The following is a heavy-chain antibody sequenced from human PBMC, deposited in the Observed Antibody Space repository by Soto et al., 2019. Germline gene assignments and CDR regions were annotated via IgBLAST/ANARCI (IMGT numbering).Heavy chain of an antibody. CDR1: SGSISSSNW. Sequence: QVQLQESGPGLVKPSGTLSLTCAVSSGSISSSNWWSWVRQPPGKGLEWIGEIYHSGSTNYNPSLKSRVTISVDKSKIQFPLKLSSVTAADTAVYYCARAKRRFLEWSFDYWGQGTLVTVSS. CDR2: IYHSGST. J-gene: IGHJ4*02. D-gene: IGHD3-3*01. CDR3: ARAKRRFLEWSFDY. V-gene: IGHV4-4*02.